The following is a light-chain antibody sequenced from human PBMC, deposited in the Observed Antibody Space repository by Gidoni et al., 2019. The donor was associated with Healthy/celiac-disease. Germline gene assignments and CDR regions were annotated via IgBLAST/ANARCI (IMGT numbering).Light chain of an antibody. CDR3: QTWGTGILV. J-gene: IGLJ3*02. CDR1: SGHSSYA. V-gene: IGLV4-69*01. Sequence: QLVLTQSPSASASLGASVKLPCTLSSGHSSYAIAWHQQQPEKGPRYLMKLNSDGSHSKGDGIPDRFSGSSSGDERYLTISSLQSEDEADYYCQTWGTGILVFGGGTKLTVL. CDR2: LNSDGSH.